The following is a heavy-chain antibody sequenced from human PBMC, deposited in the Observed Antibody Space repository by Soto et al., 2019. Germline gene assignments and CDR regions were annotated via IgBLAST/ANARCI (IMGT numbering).Heavy chain of an antibody. CDR3: VTDRGQSAVLRAYDL. CDR2: ITWNSGRF. J-gene: IGHJ4*02. V-gene: IGHV3-9*01. Sequence: EVQLIESGGGRVQPGKSLRLSCSVAGFTFDDYAMHWVRQVPGRGLAWVSGITWNSGRFAYAHSVQGRFSISRDTAKNSLYLQMTIIGLEDTALYYCVTDRGQSAVLRAYDLWGPGTLVTVSS. CDR1: GFTFDDYA. D-gene: IGHD3-3*01.